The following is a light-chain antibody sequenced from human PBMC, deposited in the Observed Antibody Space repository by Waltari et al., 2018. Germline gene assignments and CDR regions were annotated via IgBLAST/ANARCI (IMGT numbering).Light chain of an antibody. J-gene: IGKJ1*01. CDR1: QSVSRA. CDR3: QKYESLPAT. Sequence: ATLTCSASQSVSRALAWYQQKPGQAPRLLIYDASRRATGIPDRFSGSGSGTDFSLTISRLEPEDFAVYYCQKYESLPATFGQGTKVEIK. V-gene: IGKV3-20*01. CDR2: DAS.